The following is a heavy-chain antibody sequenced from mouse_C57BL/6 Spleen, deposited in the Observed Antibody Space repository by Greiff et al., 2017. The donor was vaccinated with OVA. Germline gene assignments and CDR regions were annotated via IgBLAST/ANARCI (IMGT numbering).Heavy chain of an antibody. Sequence: EVKLVESEGGLVQPGSSMKLSCTASGFTFSDYYMAWVRQVPEKGLEWVANINYDGSSTYYLDSLKSRFIISRDNAKNILYLQMSSLKSEDTATYYCARGGSGILFDYWGQGTTLTVSS. D-gene: IGHD4-1*01. CDR2: INYDGSST. CDR3: ARGGSGILFDY. J-gene: IGHJ2*01. V-gene: IGHV5-16*01. CDR1: GFTFSDYY.